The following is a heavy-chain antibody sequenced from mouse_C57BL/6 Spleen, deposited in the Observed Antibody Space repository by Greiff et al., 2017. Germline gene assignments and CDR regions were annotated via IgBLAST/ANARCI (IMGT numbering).Heavy chain of an antibody. Sequence: VQLQQSGAELVKPGASVKLSCTASGFNIKDYYMHWVKQRTEQGLEWIGRIDPEDGETKYAPKFQCKATITADTSSNTAYLQLSSLTSEDTAFYYCARDYGSSSYFDYWGQGTTLTVSS. V-gene: IGHV14-2*01. D-gene: IGHD1-1*01. J-gene: IGHJ2*01. CDR2: IDPEDGET. CDR1: GFNIKDYY. CDR3: ARDYGSSSYFDY.